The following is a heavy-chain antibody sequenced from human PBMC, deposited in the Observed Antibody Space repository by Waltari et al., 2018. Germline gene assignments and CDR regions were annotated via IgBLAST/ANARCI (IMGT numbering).Heavy chain of an antibody. CDR3: ARDNRPVTIPNNWFDP. CDR1: GGSISSSSYY. Sequence: QLQLQESGPGLVKPSETLSLTCTVSGGSISSSSYYWGWIRPPPGKGLEWIWRIYYSGSTCYNPSLKSRVTISVDTSKNQFSLKLSSVTAADTAVYYCARDNRPVTIPNNWFDPWGQGTLVTVSS. V-gene: IGHV4-39*07. D-gene: IGHD4-17*01. CDR2: IYYSGST. J-gene: IGHJ5*02.